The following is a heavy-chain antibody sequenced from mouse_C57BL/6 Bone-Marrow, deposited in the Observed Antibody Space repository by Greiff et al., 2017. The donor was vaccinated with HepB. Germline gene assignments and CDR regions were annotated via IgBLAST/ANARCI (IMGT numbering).Heavy chain of an antibody. V-gene: IGHV1-81*01. CDR3: ARIGGYGSWFAY. CDR1: GYTFTSYG. CDR2: IYPRSGNT. Sequence: VQGVESGAELARPGASVKLSCKASGYTFTSYGISWVKQRTGQGLEWIGEIYPRSGNTYYNEKFKGKATLTADKSSSTAYMELRSLTSEDSAVYFCARIGGYGSWFAYWGQGTLVTVSA. J-gene: IGHJ3*01. D-gene: IGHD2-2*01.